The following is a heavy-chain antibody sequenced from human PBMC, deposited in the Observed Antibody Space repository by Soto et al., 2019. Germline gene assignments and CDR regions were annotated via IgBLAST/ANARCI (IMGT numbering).Heavy chain of an antibody. CDR3: ARDLWDDLAGGESDY. V-gene: IGHV3-48*01. J-gene: IGHJ4*02. D-gene: IGHD3-16*01. Sequence: EVQLVESGGGLVQPGGSLRLSCAASGFTFRNYGMNWVRQAPGKGLEWVSYISSSSSNTINYADSVKGRFTISRDNAKNALYLQMNGLRAEDTALYYCARDLWDDLAGGESDYWGQGTLVTVSS. CDR1: GFTFRNYG. CDR2: ISSSSSNTI.